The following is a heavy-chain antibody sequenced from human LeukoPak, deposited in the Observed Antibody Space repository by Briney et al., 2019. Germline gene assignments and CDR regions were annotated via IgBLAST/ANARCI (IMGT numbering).Heavy chain of an antibody. CDR3: VGVGQLYYFDY. Sequence: GGSLRLSCAASGFTFSDHYIDWVRQAPGKGLEWVGRIRKKVNSYITEYGASVKGRFTIPRDDSENSVYLQMNSLKTEDTAVYYCVGVGQLYYFDYWGQGTLVTVSS. CDR2: IRKKVNSYIT. V-gene: IGHV3-72*01. CDR1: GFTFSDHY. J-gene: IGHJ4*02. D-gene: IGHD1-26*01.